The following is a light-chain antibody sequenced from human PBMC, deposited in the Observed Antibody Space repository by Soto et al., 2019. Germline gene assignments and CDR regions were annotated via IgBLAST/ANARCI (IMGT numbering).Light chain of an antibody. CDR1: QSVSSY. V-gene: IGKV3-11*01. J-gene: IGKJ2*01. CDR3: QQRSNWPYT. CDR2: DAS. Sequence: EIVLPQSPATLSLSPGERATLSCSASQSVSSYLAWYQQKPGQAPRLLIYDASNRATGIPARFSGRGSGTDFTLTITSLEPEDFAVYYCQQRSNWPYTFGKGTKLEIK.